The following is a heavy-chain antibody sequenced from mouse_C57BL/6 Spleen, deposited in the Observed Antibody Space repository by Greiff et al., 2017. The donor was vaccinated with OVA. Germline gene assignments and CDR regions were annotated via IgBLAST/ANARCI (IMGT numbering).Heavy chain of an antibody. CDR1: GYAFSSSW. V-gene: IGHV1-82*01. J-gene: IGHJ3*01. CDR3: ANYDYPFAY. Sequence: VQLQQSGPELVKPGASVKISCKASGYAFSSSWMNWVKQRPGKGLEWIGRIYPGDGDTNYNGKFKGKATLTADKSSSTAYMQLSSLTSEDSAVYFCANYDYPFAYWGQGTLVTVSA. D-gene: IGHD2-4*01. CDR2: IYPGDGDT.